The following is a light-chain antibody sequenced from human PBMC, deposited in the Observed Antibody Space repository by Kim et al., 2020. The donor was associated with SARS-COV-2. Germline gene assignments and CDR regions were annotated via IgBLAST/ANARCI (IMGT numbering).Light chain of an antibody. CDR1: SGHRSYA. V-gene: IGLV4-69*01. Sequence: SVRLTCTLSSGHRSYAIAWHQQQPEKGPRYLMKLNSDGSHTKGDGVPDRFSGSSSGAERFLTISSLQSEDEADYYCQTWGTGIWVFAGGTQLTVL. CDR3: QTWGTGIWV. CDR2: LNSDGSH. J-gene: IGLJ3*02.